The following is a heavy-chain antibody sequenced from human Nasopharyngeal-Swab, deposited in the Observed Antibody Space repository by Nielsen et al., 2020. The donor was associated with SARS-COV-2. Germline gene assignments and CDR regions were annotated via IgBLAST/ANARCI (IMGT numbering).Heavy chain of an antibody. J-gene: IGHJ6*02. Sequence: VRQAPGKGLEWVSYISSSSSSYIYYADSVKGRFTISRDNAKNSLYLQMNSLRAEDTAVYYCARDKGDFWSGYYKGPYYYYGMDVWGQGTTVTVSS. CDR2: ISSSSSSYI. V-gene: IGHV3-21*05. D-gene: IGHD3-3*01. CDR3: ARDKGDFWSGYYKGPYYYYGMDV.